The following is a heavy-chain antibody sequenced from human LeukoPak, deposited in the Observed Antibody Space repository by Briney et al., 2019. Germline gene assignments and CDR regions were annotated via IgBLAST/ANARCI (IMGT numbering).Heavy chain of an antibody. CDR1: GFSFSSYS. J-gene: IGHJ4*02. Sequence: GGSLRLSCAVSGFSFSSYSMHWVRQAPGKGLEWAAVISSDGSNKYYADSVKGRFTISRDNSKNTLYMQMNSLRAEDTAVYYCAREGNYYDSSGYPDYWGQGTLVTVSS. V-gene: IGHV3-30-3*01. CDR2: ISSDGSNK. D-gene: IGHD3-22*01. CDR3: AREGNYYDSSGYPDY.